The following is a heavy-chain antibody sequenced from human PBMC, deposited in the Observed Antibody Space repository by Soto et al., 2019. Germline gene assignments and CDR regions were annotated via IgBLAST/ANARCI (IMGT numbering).Heavy chain of an antibody. V-gene: IGHV4-31*03. CDR1: GGSISSGGYY. J-gene: IGHJ4*02. CDR2: IYYSGST. CDR3: ARQWFGELSPFEY. D-gene: IGHD3-10*01. Sequence: QVQLQESGPGLVKPSQTLSLTCTVSGGSISSGGYYWSWIRQHPGKGLEWIGYIYYSGSTYYNPSLNSRVTISVDTSKNQFSLKLSSVTAADTAVYYCARQWFGELSPFEYWGQGTLVTVSS.